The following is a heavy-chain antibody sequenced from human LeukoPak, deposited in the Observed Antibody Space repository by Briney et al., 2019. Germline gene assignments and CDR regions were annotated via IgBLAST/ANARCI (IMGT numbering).Heavy chain of an antibody. CDR2: INPNSGGT. V-gene: IGHV1-2*02. D-gene: IGHD1-26*01. CDR3: ARPDSGSYSH. J-gene: IGHJ4*02. CDR1: GYTFTGYY. Sequence: GASVTVSCMASGYTFTGYYMHCVRQAPGQGLEWMGWINPNSGGTNYAQMMQGRVTITRDTSISTAYIELSRLGSDDTAVYYCARPDSGSYSHWGQGTLVTVSS.